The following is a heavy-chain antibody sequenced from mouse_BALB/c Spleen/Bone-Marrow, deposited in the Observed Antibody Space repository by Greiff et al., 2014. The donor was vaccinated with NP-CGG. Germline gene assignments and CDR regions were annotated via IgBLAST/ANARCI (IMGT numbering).Heavy chain of an antibody. Sequence: VMLVESGPGLVAPSDCVNITCTASGFSLTSYGIHWVSQTPGKGLEWLGVIWAGGSTNYNPALMSRLRISKNNSKSPVILKMNLLQTDDAAMFYCASPIYYDYPLFAYWGQGTLVTVSA. J-gene: IGHJ3*01. V-gene: IGHV2-9*02. CDR2: IWAGGST. CDR3: ASPIYYDYPLFAY. CDR1: GFSLTSYG. D-gene: IGHD2-4*01.